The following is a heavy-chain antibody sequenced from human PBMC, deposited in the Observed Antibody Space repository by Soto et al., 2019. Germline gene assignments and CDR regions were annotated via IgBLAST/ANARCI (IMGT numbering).Heavy chain of an antibody. V-gene: IGHV1-18*01. D-gene: IGHD3-10*01. Sequence: GASVKVSFKASGYTFTSCGISWVRQAPGQGLEWMGWISAYNGNTNYAQKLQGRVTMTTDTSTSTAYMELRSLRSDDTAVYYCARDYYGSGSYYKFDYWGQGTLVTVSS. CDR3: ARDYYGSGSYYKFDY. CDR2: ISAYNGNT. CDR1: GYTFTSCG. J-gene: IGHJ4*02.